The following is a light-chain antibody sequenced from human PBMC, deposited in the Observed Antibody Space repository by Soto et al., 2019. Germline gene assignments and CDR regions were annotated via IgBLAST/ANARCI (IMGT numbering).Light chain of an antibody. CDR2: EAS. CDR1: QSISSW. Sequence: DLQMTQSPSTLSASVGDRVTITCRASQSISSWLAWYQQKPGAAPKLLIYEASTLERGVPSRFSGSRSGTEFTLTVSSLQPDDFATYYCQQYNDSFPYTFGQGTKLEIK. CDR3: QQYNDSFPYT. J-gene: IGKJ2*01. V-gene: IGKV1-5*03.